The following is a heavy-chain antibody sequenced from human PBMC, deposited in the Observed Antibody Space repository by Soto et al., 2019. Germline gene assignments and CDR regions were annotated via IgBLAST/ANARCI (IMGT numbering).Heavy chain of an antibody. CDR3: AKGAVGILGSNVSFDH. CDR2: ISSSGGGT. Sequence: GGSLRLSCAASGFTFSNYVMSWVRQAPGKGLEWVSGISSSGGGTYYADSVKGRFTISRDNSKNTLYLQMNSLRAEDTAGYYCAKGAVGILGSNVSFDHWGQGALVTVSS. CDR1: GFTFSNYV. V-gene: IGHV3-23*01. D-gene: IGHD1-26*01. J-gene: IGHJ4*02.